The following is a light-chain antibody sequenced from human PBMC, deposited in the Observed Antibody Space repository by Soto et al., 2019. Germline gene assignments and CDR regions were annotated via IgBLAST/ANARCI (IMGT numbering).Light chain of an antibody. Sequence: DIQMTESPSTLSGSVGDRVTITCRASQTISSWLAWYQQKPGKAPKLLIYKASTLKSGVPSRFSGSGSGTEFTLTISSLQPDDFATYYCQQCYIYWTFGQGTKVDI. J-gene: IGKJ1*01. CDR3: QQCYIYWT. CDR2: KAS. V-gene: IGKV1-5*03. CDR1: QTISSW.